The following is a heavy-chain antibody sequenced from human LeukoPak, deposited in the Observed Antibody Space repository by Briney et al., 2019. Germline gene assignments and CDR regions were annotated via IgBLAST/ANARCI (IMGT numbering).Heavy chain of an antibody. V-gene: IGHV4-59*04. CDR3: VRNQAEASNHGAMDI. D-gene: IGHD6-19*01. Sequence: SETLSLTCTVSGGSMRNSYWSWIRQPAGKGLEWIGYILYNGGAYYNTSLNSRVTMSIDASKNQFSLKLRSVTAVDTAMYYCVRNQAEASNHGAMDIWGQGTMVTVSS. J-gene: IGHJ3*02. CDR1: GGSMRNSY. CDR2: ILYNGGA.